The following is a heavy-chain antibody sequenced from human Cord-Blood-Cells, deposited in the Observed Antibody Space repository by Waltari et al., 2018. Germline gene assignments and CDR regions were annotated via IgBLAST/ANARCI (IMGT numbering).Heavy chain of an antibody. CDR3: ARILYSSSSYYYYYMDV. J-gene: IGHJ6*03. Sequence: QVQLQQRRAGLLKPAETLSLTCAVYGGSFSGYYWSWIRQPPGKGREWIGEIKHSGSTNYNPSLKSRATSSVDTSKNQFPLKLSSVTAADTTVYYCARILYSSSSYYYYYMDVWGKGTTVTVSS. CDR2: IKHSGST. CDR1: GGSFSGYY. V-gene: IGHV4-34*01. D-gene: IGHD6-6*01.